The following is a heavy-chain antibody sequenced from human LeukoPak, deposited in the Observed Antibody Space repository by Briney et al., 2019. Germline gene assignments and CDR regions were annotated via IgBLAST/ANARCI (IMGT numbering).Heavy chain of an antibody. D-gene: IGHD1-1*01. J-gene: IGHJ6*03. V-gene: IGHV4-59*01. CDR1: GASFSTNY. CDR3: ARLYQQSKWKYYYYYMDV. CDR2: VFDSGST. Sequence: PSETLSLTCSVSGASFSTNYWSWIRQPPGRGLEWIGYVFDSGSTNYNPSLKSRVTISVDTSTKQFFLRLSSVTAADTAVYYCARLYQQSKWKYYYYYMDVWGKGTAVTVSS.